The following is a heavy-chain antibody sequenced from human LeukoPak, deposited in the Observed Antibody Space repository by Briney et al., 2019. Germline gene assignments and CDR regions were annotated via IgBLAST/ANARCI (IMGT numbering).Heavy chain of an antibody. CDR2: ISSSSSYI. CDR3: ARGSSGGQWLVFGYYYYGMDV. V-gene: IGHV3-21*01. D-gene: IGHD6-19*01. J-gene: IGHJ6*02. Sequence: GGSLRLSCAASGFTFSSYSMNWVRQAPGKGLEWVSSISSSSSYIYYADSVKGRFTISRDNAKNSLYLQMNSLRAEDTAVYYCARGSSGGQWLVFGYYYYGMDVWGQGTTVTVSS. CDR1: GFTFSSYS.